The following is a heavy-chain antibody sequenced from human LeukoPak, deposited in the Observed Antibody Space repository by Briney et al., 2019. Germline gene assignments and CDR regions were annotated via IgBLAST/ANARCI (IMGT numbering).Heavy chain of an antibody. D-gene: IGHD5-18*01. CDR3: ARDWDSYEPADY. V-gene: IGHV4-34*01. CDR1: GGSYSGYY. J-gene: IGHJ4*02. Sequence: SETLSLTCAVYGGSYSGYYWSWIRQPPEKGLEWIGEINHSRSTNYNPSLKSRVTISVDTSKNQFSLKLSSVTAADTAVYYCARDWDSYEPADYWGQGTLVTVSS. CDR2: INHSRST.